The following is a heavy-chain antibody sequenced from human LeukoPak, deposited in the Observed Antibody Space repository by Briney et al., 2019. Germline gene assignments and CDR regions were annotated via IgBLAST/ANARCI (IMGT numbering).Heavy chain of an antibody. V-gene: IGHV4-59*01. D-gene: IGHD3-3*01. CDR1: GGSISSYY. J-gene: IGHJ6*02. CDR2: IYYSGST. CDR3: ARDSPPPRFLEWSPNYYYYGMDV. Sequence: SETLSLTCTVSGGSISSYYWSWIRQPPGKGLEWIGYIYYSGSTNYNPSLKSRVTISVDTSKNQFSLKLSPVTAADTAVYYCARDSPPPRFLEWSPNYYYYGMDVWGQGTTVTVSS.